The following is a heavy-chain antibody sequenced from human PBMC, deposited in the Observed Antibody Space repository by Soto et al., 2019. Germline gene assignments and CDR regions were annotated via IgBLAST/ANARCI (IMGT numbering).Heavy chain of an antibody. CDR3: GRIRPGIEPAGYYDYYGMDV. D-gene: IGHD6-13*01. J-gene: IGHJ6*02. Sequence: SVKVSCKASGGTFSSYAISWVRQAPGQGLEWMGGIIPIFGTANYAQKFQGRVTITADESTSTAYRELSSLRSEDTAVYCCGRIRPGIEPAGYYDYYGMDVWGHGTTVTVSS. CDR1: GGTFSSYA. CDR2: IIPIFGTA. V-gene: IGHV1-69*13.